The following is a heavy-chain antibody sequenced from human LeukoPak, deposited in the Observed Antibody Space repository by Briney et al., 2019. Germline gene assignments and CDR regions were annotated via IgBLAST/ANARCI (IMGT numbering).Heavy chain of an antibody. CDR1: DDSITMYY. J-gene: IGHJ6*03. CDR3: ARGRVSSNTWYSTYYYYFYMDV. D-gene: IGHD4-11*01. CDR2: VDHTGST. V-gene: IGHV4-59*01. Sequence: SETLSLTCSVSDDSITMYYWTWIRQPPGKGLEWIGYVDHTGSTNFNPSLNGRVSISRDTSKNLFSLRLRSVTAADTAVYFCARGRVSSNTWYSTYYYYFYMDVWGKGTTVTVSS.